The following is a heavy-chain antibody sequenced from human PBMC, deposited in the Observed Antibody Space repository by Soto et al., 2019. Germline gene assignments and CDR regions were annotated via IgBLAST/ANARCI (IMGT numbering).Heavy chain of an antibody. J-gene: IGHJ6*02. CDR2: IIPIFGTA. CDR1: GYTFTSYA. V-gene: IGHV1-69*13. D-gene: IGHD2-2*01. Sequence: SVKVSCKASGYTFTSYAISWVRQAPGQGLEWMGGIIPIFGTANYAQKFQGRVTITADEPTSTAYMELSSLRSEDTAVYYCAGIRVPAAMMAYYYYGMDVWGQGTTVTVSS. CDR3: AGIRVPAAMMAYYYYGMDV.